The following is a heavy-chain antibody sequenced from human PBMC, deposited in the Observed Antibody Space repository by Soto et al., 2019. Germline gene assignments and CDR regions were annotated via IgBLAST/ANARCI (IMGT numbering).Heavy chain of an antibody. CDR1: GFTFSSYG. J-gene: IGHJ3*02. Sequence: GGSLRLSCAASGFTFSSYGMHWVRQAPDKGLEWVAVISYDGSNKYYADSVKGRFTISRDNSKNTLYLRMNSLRAEDTAVYYCAKSYDILTGYLIWGQGTMVTVS. D-gene: IGHD3-9*01. CDR3: AKSYDILTGYLI. V-gene: IGHV3-30*18. CDR2: ISYDGSNK.